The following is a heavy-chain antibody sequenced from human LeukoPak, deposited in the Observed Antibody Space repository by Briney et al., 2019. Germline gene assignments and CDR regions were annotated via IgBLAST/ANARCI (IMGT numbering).Heavy chain of an antibody. Sequence: AGGSLRLSCAASGFTFSNYWMHWVRQAPGKGLVWVSRINGDGSSTNYADSVKGRFTISRDNAKNTLYLQMNSLRAEDTAVYYCARDPHGYWWFDPWGQGTLVTVSS. V-gene: IGHV3-74*01. CDR1: GFTFSNYW. CDR2: INGDGSST. J-gene: IGHJ5*02. CDR3: ARDPHGYWWFDP. D-gene: IGHD5-18*01.